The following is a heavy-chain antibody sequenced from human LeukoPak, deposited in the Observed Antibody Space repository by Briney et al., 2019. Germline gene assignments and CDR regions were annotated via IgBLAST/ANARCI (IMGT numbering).Heavy chain of an antibody. CDR1: GFTFSSYA. CDR2: ISGSGGTT. CDR3: AKDLSGDYGS. D-gene: IGHD4-17*01. Sequence: GGSLRLSCAASGFTFSSYAMSWVRQAPGKGLEWVSTISGSGGTTYYADSVKGRFTISRDNSKNTLYVQMNSLRAEDTAVYYCAKDLSGDYGSWGQGTLVTVSS. V-gene: IGHV3-23*01. J-gene: IGHJ5*02.